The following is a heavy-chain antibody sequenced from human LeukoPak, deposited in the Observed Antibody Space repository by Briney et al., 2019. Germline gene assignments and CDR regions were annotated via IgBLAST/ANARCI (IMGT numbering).Heavy chain of an antibody. J-gene: IGHJ3*02. Sequence: GRSLRLSCAASGFTFSDYYMSWIRQAPGKGLEWVSYISSSGSTIYYADSVKGRFTISRDNAKNSLYLQMNSLRAEDTAVYYCARRDARWLQVDAFDIWGQGTMVTVSS. V-gene: IGHV3-11*01. CDR3: ARRDARWLQVDAFDI. D-gene: IGHD5-24*01. CDR2: ISSSGSTI. CDR1: GFTFSDYY.